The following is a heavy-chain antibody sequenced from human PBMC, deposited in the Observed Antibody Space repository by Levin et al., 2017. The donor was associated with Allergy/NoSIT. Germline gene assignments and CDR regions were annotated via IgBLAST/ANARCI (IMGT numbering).Heavy chain of an antibody. CDR1: GGSISSTSYY. CDR2: IYHSGST. Sequence: SQTLSLTCSVSGGSISSTSYYWGWIRQPPGKGLEWIGNIYHSGSTYYNPSLKSRVTISIDTSKNHFSMKLSSVTAADTAVYYCARSYRTFRTSGSGESIHFDYWGQGILVTVSS. D-gene: IGHD3-10*01. CDR3: ARSYRTFRTSGSGESIHFDY. V-gene: IGHV4-39*02. J-gene: IGHJ4*02.